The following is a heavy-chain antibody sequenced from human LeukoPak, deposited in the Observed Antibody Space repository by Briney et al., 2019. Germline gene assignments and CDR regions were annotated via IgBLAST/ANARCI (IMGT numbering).Heavy chain of an antibody. CDR2: IYYSGST. Sequence: SETLSLTCTVSGGSISSYYWSWIRQPPGKGLEWIGYIYYSGSTNYNPSLKSRVTISVDTSKNQFSLKLSSVTAADTAVYYCARIVSRQLGPGENFDYWGQGTLVTVSS. J-gene: IGHJ4*02. V-gene: IGHV4-59*12. CDR1: GGSISSYY. D-gene: IGHD1-1*01. CDR3: ARIVSRQLGPGENFDY.